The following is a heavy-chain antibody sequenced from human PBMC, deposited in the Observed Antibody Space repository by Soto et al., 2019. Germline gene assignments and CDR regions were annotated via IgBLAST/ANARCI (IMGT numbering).Heavy chain of an antibody. CDR1: GGSFSGYY. V-gene: IGHV4-34*01. Sequence: SETLSLTCAVYGGSFSGYYWSWIRQPPGKGLEWIGEINHSGSTNYNPSLKSRVTISVDTFKNQFSLKLSSVTAADTAVYYCARGKGLYYYYGMDVWGQGTTVTVSS. J-gene: IGHJ6*02. CDR2: INHSGST. CDR3: ARGKGLYYYYGMDV.